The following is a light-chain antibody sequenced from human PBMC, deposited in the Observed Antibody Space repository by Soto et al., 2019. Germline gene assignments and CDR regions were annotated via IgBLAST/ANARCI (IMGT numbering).Light chain of an antibody. CDR2: DAS. CDR3: QQRGDWPPIT. J-gene: IGKJ5*01. Sequence: EIVLKQSPGTLSLSPGERATLSCRASQSVSSSYLAWYQRKPGQAPRLLIYDASSRATGIPDRFSGSGSGTDFTLTISSLEPEDFAVYYCQQRGDWPPITFGQGTRLEI. V-gene: IGKV3D-20*02. CDR1: QSVSSSY.